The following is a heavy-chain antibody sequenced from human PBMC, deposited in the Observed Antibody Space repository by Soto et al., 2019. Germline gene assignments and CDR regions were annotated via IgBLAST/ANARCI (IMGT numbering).Heavy chain of an antibody. D-gene: IGHD3-22*01. V-gene: IGHV4-59*01. Sequence: PSETLSFTCAVSGGSLSGYYWSWIRQPPGKGLEWIGDFYSSGSPHHNPSLKNRVSISEDRSKNEFSLKLSSVTAADTAIYYCAREFYYDSSGIGFDSWGQGTLVTVSS. CDR3: AREFYYDSSGIGFDS. CDR1: GGSLSGYY. J-gene: IGHJ4*02. CDR2: FYSSGSP.